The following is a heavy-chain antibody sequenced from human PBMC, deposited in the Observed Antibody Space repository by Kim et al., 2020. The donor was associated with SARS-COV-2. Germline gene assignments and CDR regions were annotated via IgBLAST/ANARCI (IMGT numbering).Heavy chain of an antibody. V-gene: IGHV3-21*01. J-gene: IGHJ4*02. D-gene: IGHD2-2*01. CDR1: GFTFSSYS. CDR2: ISSSSSYI. Sequence: GGSLRLSCAASGFTFSSYSMNWVRQAPGKGLEWVSSISSSSSYIYYADSVKGRFTISRDNAKNSLYLQMNSLRAEDTAVYYCARDLLVSSSTSLWISEDYFDYWGQGTLVTVSS. CDR3: ARDLLVSSSTSLWISEDYFDY.